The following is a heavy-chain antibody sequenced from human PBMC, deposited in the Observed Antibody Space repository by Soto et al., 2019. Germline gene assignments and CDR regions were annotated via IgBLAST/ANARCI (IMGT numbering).Heavy chain of an antibody. V-gene: IGHV1-2*02. CDR2: IHPNTGGT. CDR3: ASDFRTRGWFRQAGNFAMDV. D-gene: IGHD6-19*01. Sequence: QVQLVQSGAEVRKPGASVKVSCKASGYPYTNSYMHWVRQAPGQGLEWMGWIHPNTGGTHYAQTFQGRVTMTRDTSVSTVYMELNRLTSDDTAIYFCASDFRTRGWFRQAGNFAMDVWGQGTTVTVS. J-gene: IGHJ6*02. CDR1: GYPYTNSY.